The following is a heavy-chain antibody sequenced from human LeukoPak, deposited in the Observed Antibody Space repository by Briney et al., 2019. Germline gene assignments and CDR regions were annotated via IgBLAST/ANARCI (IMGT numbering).Heavy chain of an antibody. J-gene: IGHJ4*02. V-gene: IGHV3-21*01. CDR3: ARDYSGDY. CDR1: GFTFSSYS. Sequence: PGGSLSLSCAASGFTFSSYSMNWVRQAPGKGLEWVSSISSTTTYLYYADSVKGRFTISRDNAKNSLFLQMNSQRAEDTAVYYCARDYSGDYWGQGTLVTVSS. CDR2: ISSTTTYL. D-gene: IGHD3-10*01.